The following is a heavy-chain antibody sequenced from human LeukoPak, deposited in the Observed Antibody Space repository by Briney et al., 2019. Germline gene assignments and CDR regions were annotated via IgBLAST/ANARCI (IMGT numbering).Heavy chain of an antibody. CDR2: IYTSGST. V-gene: IGHV4-61*02. J-gene: IGHJ4*02. Sequence: PSETLSLTCTVSGGSISSGSYYWSWIRQPAGKGLEWIGRIYTSGSTNYNPSLKSRVTISVDTSKNQFSLKLSSVTAADTAVYYCASMYYYDSSGPKFDYWGQGTLVTVSS. D-gene: IGHD3-22*01. CDR1: GGSISSGSYY. CDR3: ASMYYYDSSGPKFDY.